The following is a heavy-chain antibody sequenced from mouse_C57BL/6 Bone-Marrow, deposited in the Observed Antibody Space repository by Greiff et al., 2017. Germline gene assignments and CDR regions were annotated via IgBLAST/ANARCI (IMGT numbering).Heavy chain of an antibody. CDR2: IYPGSGST. J-gene: IGHJ2*01. V-gene: IGHV1-55*01. CDR3: ARRGGTTVVSYYFDY. Sequence: QVQLKQPGAELVKPGASVKMSCKASGYTFTSYWITWVKQRPGQGLEWIGDIYPGSGSTNYNEKFKSKATLTVDTSSSTAYMQLSSLTSEDSAVYYCARRGGTTVVSYYFDYWGQGTTLTVSS. CDR1: GYTFTSYW. D-gene: IGHD1-1*01.